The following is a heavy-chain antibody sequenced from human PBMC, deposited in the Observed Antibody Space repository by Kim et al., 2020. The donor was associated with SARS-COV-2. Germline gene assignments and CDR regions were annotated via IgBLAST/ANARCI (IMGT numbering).Heavy chain of an antibody. CDR1: GGSISSYY. Sequence: SETLSLTCTVSGGSISSYYWSWIRQPPGKGLEYIGYIYYSGSTNYSPSLKSRVTISVDTSKNQFSLRLSSVTAADTAVYYCARDRHTGGYYYIDYWGQGTLVTVSS. V-gene: IGHV4-59*13. CDR2: IYYSGST. J-gene: IGHJ4*02. D-gene: IGHD2-8*02. CDR3: ARDRHTGGYYYIDY.